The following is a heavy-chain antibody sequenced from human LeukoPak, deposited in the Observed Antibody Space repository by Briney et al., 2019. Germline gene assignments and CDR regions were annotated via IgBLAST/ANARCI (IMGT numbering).Heavy chain of an antibody. CDR3: ARFTEGSMIVVVDAFDI. CDR2: IYYSGST. CDR1: GFTFSSYG. J-gene: IGHJ3*02. D-gene: IGHD3-22*01. V-gene: IGHV4-39*01. Sequence: GTLRLSCAASGFTFSSYGMSWVRQPPGKGLEWIGSIYYSGSTYYNPSLKSRVTISVDTSKNQFSLKLSSVTAADTAVYYCARFTEGSMIVVVDAFDIWGQGTMVTVSS.